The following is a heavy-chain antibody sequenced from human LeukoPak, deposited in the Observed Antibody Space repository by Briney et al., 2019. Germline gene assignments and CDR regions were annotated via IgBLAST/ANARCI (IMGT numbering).Heavy chain of an antibody. CDR2: IYTSGST. CDR1: GDSIRNDYW. Sequence: SETLSLTCVVSGDSIRNDYWWNWVRQPPGKGLEWIGRIYTSGSTNYNPSLKSRVTISVDTSKNQFSLKLSSVTAADTAVYYCARGDYYDRVYWGQGTLVTVSS. V-gene: IGHV4-38-2*01. D-gene: IGHD3-22*01. J-gene: IGHJ4*02. CDR3: ARGDYYDRVY.